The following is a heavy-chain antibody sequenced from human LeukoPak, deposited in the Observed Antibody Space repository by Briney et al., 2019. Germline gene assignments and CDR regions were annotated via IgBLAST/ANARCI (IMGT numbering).Heavy chain of an antibody. CDR2: ISWNSGSI. Sequence: PGGSLRLSCAASGFTFDDYAMHWVRQAPGKGLEWVSGISWNSGSIGYADSVKGRLTISRDNAKNSLYLQMNSLRAEDTALYYCAKDTSMAPSAAYYFDYWGQGTLVTVSS. CDR3: AKDTSMAPSAAYYFDY. CDR1: GFTFDDYA. J-gene: IGHJ4*02. V-gene: IGHV3-9*01. D-gene: IGHD2-15*01.